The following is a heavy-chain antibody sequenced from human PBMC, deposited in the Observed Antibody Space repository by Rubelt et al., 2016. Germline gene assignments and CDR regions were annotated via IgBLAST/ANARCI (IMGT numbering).Heavy chain of an antibody. J-gene: IGHJ6*02. D-gene: IGHD6-13*01. V-gene: IGHV3-48*03. Sequence: KGRFTISRDNAKNSLYLQMNSLRAEDTAVYYCARMIAAAAPNYYYYYGMDVWGQGTTVTVSS. CDR3: ARMIAAAAPNYYYYYGMDV.